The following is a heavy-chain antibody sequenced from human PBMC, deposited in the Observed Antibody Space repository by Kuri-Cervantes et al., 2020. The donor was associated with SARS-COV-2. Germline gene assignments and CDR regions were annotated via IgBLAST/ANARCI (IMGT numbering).Heavy chain of an antibody. D-gene: IGHD6-6*01. V-gene: IGHV3-11*04. CDR1: GFTFSDYY. CDR3: ARDLAAGPLRGYYYYGMDV. Sequence: GGSLRLSCAASGFTFSDYYMSWIRQAPGKGLEWVSYISSSGSTIYYADSVKGRLTISRDNAKNSLYLQMNSLRAEDTAVYYCARDLAAGPLRGYYYYGMDVWGQGTTVTVSS. CDR2: ISSSGSTI. J-gene: IGHJ6*02.